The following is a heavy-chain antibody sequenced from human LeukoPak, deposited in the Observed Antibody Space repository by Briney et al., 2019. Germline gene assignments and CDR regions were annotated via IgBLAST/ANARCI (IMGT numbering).Heavy chain of an antibody. Sequence: GGSLRLSCAASGFTFSSYGMSWVCQAPGKGLGWVSAISGSGGSTYYAASVKGRFPISRDNSKNTLYLQMNSLRAEDTAVYYCAKGKGYYGSGMSYWGQGTLVTVSS. CDR1: GFTFSSYG. CDR2: ISGSGGST. J-gene: IGHJ4*02. CDR3: AKGKGYYGSGMSY. V-gene: IGHV3-23*01. D-gene: IGHD3-10*01.